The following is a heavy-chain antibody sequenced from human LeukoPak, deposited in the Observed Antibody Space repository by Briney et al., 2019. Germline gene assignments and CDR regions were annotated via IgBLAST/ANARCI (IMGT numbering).Heavy chain of an antibody. CDR2: VIRDGSFT. Sequence: PGGSLRLSCAASGFTFRNYWMHWVRQAPGKGLVWVSRVIRDGSFTNYADPVKGRFTISRDNAKNTLYLQMNSLRAEDTAVYYCVRDRDDFTFDYWGQGRLVTVSS. CDR3: VRDRDDFTFDY. J-gene: IGHJ4*02. V-gene: IGHV3-74*01. CDR1: GFTFRNYW. D-gene: IGHD2/OR15-2a*01.